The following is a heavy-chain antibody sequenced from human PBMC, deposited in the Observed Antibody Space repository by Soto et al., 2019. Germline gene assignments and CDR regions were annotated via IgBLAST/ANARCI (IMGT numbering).Heavy chain of an antibody. D-gene: IGHD3-3*01. CDR1: GFTFSSHW. Sequence: GGSLRLSCAVSGFTFSSHWMHWVRQAPGKGLVWVSRINSDGSTTNYADSVKGRFTISRDNAKKTLYLQMNSLRADDTAVYYCARDSSPYYDFWSGFYTYFDYWGQGALVTVSS. J-gene: IGHJ4*02. CDR2: INSDGSTT. V-gene: IGHV3-74*01. CDR3: ARDSSPYYDFWSGFYTYFDY.